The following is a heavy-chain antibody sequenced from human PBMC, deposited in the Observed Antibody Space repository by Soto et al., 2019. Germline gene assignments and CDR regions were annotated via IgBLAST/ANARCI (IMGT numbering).Heavy chain of an antibody. J-gene: IGHJ6*02. CDR2: ISGSGGSI. Sequence: EVQLLESGGGLVQPGGSLRLSCAASGFTFSTYAMNWVRQAPGNGLEWVSAISGSGGSIHYADSVKGRFTISRDNSKNPLYLQMNSLREEATVVYHCVKGYWKGDVWGQGTTVSVSS. CDR3: VKGYWKGDV. D-gene: IGHD1-1*01. V-gene: IGHV3-23*01. CDR1: GFTFSTYA.